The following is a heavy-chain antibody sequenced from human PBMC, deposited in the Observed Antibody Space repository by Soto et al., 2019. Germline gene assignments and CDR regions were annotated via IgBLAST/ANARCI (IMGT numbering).Heavy chain of an antibody. CDR2: LSSDGGDT. J-gene: IGHJ4*02. CDR1: GFTITNYA. V-gene: IGHV3-23*01. CDR3: ATTIIHYFFDN. Sequence: GGSLRLSCAGSGFTITNYAMTWVRQAPGKGLEWVSLLSSDGGDTYYADSVKGRVTISRDTSKNTLYLQMNSLRAEDTAVYYCATTIIHYFFDNWGQGTLVTVSS. D-gene: IGHD3-9*01.